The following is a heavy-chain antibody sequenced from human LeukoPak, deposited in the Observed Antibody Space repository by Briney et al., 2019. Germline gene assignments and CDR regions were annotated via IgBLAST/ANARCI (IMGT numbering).Heavy chain of an antibody. CDR3: AKDGRSYSSGWPPFDY. J-gene: IGHJ4*02. Sequence: GGSLRLSCAASGFTFSSYGMHWVRQAPGKGLEWVAVISYDGSNKYYADPVKGRFTISRDNSKNTLYLQMNSLRAEDTAVYHCAKDGRSYSSGWPPFDYWGQGALVTVSS. CDR1: GFTFSSYG. V-gene: IGHV3-30*18. CDR2: ISYDGSNK. D-gene: IGHD6-19*01.